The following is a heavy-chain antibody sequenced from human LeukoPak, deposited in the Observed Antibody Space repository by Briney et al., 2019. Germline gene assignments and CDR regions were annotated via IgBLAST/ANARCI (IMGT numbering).Heavy chain of an antibody. CDR3: ARDKGVVPAAMYYYYYYMDV. Sequence: SVKVSCKASGGTFSSYAISWVRQAPEQGLEWMGRIIPILGIANYAQKFQGRVTITADKSTSTAYMELRSLRSDDTAVYYCARDKGVVPAAMYYYYYYMDVWGKGTTVTVSS. V-gene: IGHV1-69*04. D-gene: IGHD2-2*01. J-gene: IGHJ6*03. CDR1: GGTFSSYA. CDR2: IIPILGIA.